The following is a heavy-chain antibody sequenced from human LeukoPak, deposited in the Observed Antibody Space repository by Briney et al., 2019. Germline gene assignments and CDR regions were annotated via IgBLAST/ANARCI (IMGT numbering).Heavy chain of an antibody. CDR3: ARADKSITMVRGASVYYYYYMDV. D-gene: IGHD3-10*01. J-gene: IGHJ6*03. CDR2: MNPNSGNT. Sequence: GASVKVSCKASGYTFTGYYMHWVRQATGQGLEWMGWMNPNSGNTGYAQKFQGRVTITRNTSISTAYMELSSLRSEDTAVYYCARADKSITMVRGASVYYYYYMDVWGKGTTVTVSS. V-gene: IGHV1-8*03. CDR1: GYTFTGYY.